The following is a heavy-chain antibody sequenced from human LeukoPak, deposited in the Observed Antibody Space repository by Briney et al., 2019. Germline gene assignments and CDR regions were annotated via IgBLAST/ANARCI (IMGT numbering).Heavy chain of an antibody. CDR2: INPNSGGT. D-gene: IGHD3-10*01. CDR1: GYTFTGYY. CDR3: ARGTGESDAFDI. J-gene: IGHJ3*02. V-gene: IGHV1-2*02. Sequence: ASVKVSCKASGYTFTGYYMHWVRQAPGQGREWMGWINPNSGGTNYAQKFQGRVTMTRDTSISTAYMELSRLRSDDTAVYYCARGTGESDAFDIWGQGTMVTVSS.